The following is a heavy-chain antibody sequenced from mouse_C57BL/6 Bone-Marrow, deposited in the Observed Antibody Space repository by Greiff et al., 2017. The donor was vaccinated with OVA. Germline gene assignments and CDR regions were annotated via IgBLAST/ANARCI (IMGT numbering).Heavy chain of an antibody. CDR1: GYTFTSYW. Sequence: VQLQQSGAELVKPGASVKLSCKASGYTFTSYWMQWVKQRPGQGLEWIGEIDPSDSYTNYNQKFKGKATLTVDTSSSTAYMQLSSLTSEDSAVYYCAWEVTGYFDYWGQGTTLTVSS. D-gene: IGHD2-2*01. V-gene: IGHV1-50*01. CDR3: AWEVTGYFDY. J-gene: IGHJ2*01. CDR2: IDPSDSYT.